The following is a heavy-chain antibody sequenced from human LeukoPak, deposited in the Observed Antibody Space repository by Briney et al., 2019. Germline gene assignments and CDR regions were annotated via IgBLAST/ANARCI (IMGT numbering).Heavy chain of an antibody. CDR3: ARTSTYYDFWSGYRDFDY. J-gene: IGHJ4*02. Sequence: SQTLSLTCTVSGGSLSSGDYYWSWIRQPPGKGLEWIGYIYYSGSTYYNPSLTSRVTISLDTSKNKLSLNLSSVTAADTAVYYCARTSTYYDFWSGYRDFDYWGQGTLVTVSS. V-gene: IGHV4-30-4*08. CDR1: GGSLSSGDYY. CDR2: IYYSGST. D-gene: IGHD3-3*01.